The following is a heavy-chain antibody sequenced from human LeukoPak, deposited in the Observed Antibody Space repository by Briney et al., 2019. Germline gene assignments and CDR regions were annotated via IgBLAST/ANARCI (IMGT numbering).Heavy chain of an antibody. V-gene: IGHV4-34*01. D-gene: IGHD3-22*01. CDR2: INHSGST. CDR3: ARVPNYYDSSGYFDY. CDR1: GGSFSGYY. J-gene: IGHJ4*02. Sequence: SETLSLTCAVYGGSFSGYYWSWIRQPPGKGLEWIGEINHSGSTTYNPSLKSRVTISVDTSKNQFSLKLSSVTAADTAVYYCARVPNYYDSSGYFDYWGQGTLVTVSS.